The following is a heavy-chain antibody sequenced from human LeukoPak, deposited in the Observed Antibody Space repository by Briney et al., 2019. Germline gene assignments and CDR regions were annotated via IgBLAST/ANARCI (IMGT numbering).Heavy chain of an antibody. Sequence: KPSETLSLTCAVYGGSFSGYYWSWIRQPPGKGLEWIGEINHSGSTNYNPSLKSRVTISVDTSKNQFSLKLSSVTAADTAEYYCARDLQWHDAFDIWGQGTMVTVSS. D-gene: IGHD6-19*01. CDR3: ARDLQWHDAFDI. CDR1: GGSFSGYY. J-gene: IGHJ3*02. V-gene: IGHV4-34*01. CDR2: INHSGST.